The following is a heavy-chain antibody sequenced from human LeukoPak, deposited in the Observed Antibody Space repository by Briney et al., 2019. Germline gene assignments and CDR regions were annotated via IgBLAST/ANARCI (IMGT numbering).Heavy chain of an antibody. CDR1: GFSFSSYA. V-gene: IGHV3-23*01. CDR3: AITTYSYGPYYFDY. Sequence: GGSLRLSCATSGFSFSSYAMSWVRQAPGKGLEWVSAMSSSDDGRYYAASVRGRFTISRDTSRSTLYLQMNSLRAEDAAVYYCAITTYSYGPYYFDYWGQGTLVTVSS. J-gene: IGHJ4*02. D-gene: IGHD5-18*01. CDR2: MSSSDDGR.